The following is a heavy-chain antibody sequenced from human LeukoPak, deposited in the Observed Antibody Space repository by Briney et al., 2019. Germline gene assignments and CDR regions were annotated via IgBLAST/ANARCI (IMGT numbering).Heavy chain of an antibody. CDR2: INPSGSST. CDR1: GYSFTSHY. J-gene: IGHJ4*02. Sequence: ASVKVSCKASGYSFTSHYMHWVRQAPGQGLEWMGLINPSGSSTLYAQKFQGRVTMTRVNANNTAYMELTSLTFDDTAVYYCARGRGIAEFSIWGQGTLVTVSS. CDR3: ARGRGIAEFSI. V-gene: IGHV1-46*01. D-gene: IGHD3-10*01.